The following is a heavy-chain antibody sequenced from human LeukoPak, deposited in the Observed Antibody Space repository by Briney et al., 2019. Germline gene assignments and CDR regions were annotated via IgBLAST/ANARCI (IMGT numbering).Heavy chain of an antibody. V-gene: IGHV3-73*01. CDR2: IRSRTNSYAT. D-gene: IGHD2-15*01. J-gene: IGHJ4*02. CDR3: SANYCSGTNCYYY. Sequence: GSLRLSCAASGFTFSGSAMHWVRQASGKGLEWVGRIRSRTNSYATAYAASVKGRFTISRDDSKNTAYVQMNSLKNEDAAVYYCSANYCSGTNCYYYWGQGTLVTVSS. CDR1: GFTFSGSA.